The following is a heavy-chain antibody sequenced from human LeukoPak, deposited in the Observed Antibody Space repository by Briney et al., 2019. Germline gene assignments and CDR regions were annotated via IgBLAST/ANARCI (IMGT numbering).Heavy chain of an antibody. CDR3: ASQPYLDSRGYYFY. D-gene: IGHD3-22*01. V-gene: IGHV4-39*01. J-gene: IGHJ4*02. CDR2: IYHSGAT. Sequence: PSETLPLTCTVSGGTIASSTYNWGWIRQPPGKGLEWIGSIYHSGATFYNPSLKSRVTISINTSKNQLSLRLSSVTAADTAVYYCASQPYLDSRGYYFYWGQGTLVTVSS. CDR1: GGTIASSTYN.